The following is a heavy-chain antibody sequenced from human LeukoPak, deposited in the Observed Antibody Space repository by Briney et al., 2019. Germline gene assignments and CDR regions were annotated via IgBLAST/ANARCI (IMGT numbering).Heavy chain of an antibody. CDR2: IYYSGST. CDR1: GGSISRGGYS. D-gene: IGHD3-10*01. J-gene: IGHJ2*01. Sequence: SETLSLTCEVSGGSISRGGYSYSWVRQPPGKGLEWLGYIYYSGSTYYNPSLKSRVTISVDTSKNQFSLKLSSVTAADTAVYYCAGSDTIGYIPREWDYWNFDLWGRGTLVTVSS. V-gene: IGHV4-30-4*07. CDR3: AGSDTIGYIPREWDYWNFDL.